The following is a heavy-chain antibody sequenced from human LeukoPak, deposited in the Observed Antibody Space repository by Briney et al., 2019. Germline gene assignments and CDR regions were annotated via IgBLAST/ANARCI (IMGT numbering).Heavy chain of an antibody. CDR3: AHRRYYYDSSGPEAFDI. Sequence: SGPTLVNPTQTLTLTCTFSGFSLSTSGVGVGWIRQPPGKALEWLALIYWDDDKRYSSSMKSRLTITKDTSKNQVVLTMTNMDPVDTATYYCAHRRYYYDSSGPEAFDIWGQGTMVTVSS. J-gene: IGHJ3*02. CDR2: IYWDDDK. D-gene: IGHD3-22*01. V-gene: IGHV2-5*02. CDR1: GFSLSTSGVG.